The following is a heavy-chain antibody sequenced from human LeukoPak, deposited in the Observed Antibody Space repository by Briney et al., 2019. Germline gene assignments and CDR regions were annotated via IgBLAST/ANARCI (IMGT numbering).Heavy chain of an antibody. D-gene: IGHD2-21*01. CDR1: GFTFRSNA. CDR2: ISYDGSNK. CDR3: AKDFATIYCADW. Sequence: PGGSLRLSCAASGFTFRSNAMHWVRQAPDKGREWVAFISYDGSNKYYADSVKGRFTISRDNSKNTVYLQMNSLRAGDTAVYNCAKDFATIYCADWWGQGTLVTVS. J-gene: IGHJ4*02. V-gene: IGHV3-30*18.